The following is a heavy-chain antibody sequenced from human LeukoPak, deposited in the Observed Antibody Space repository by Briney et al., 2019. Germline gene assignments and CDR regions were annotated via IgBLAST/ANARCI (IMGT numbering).Heavy chain of an antibody. CDR1: GFTFSGSA. V-gene: IGHV3-73*01. J-gene: IGHJ4*02. D-gene: IGHD3-10*01. CDR3: TRSWAYYYGSGSDY. CDR2: IRSKANSYAT. Sequence: AGGSLRLSCAPSGFTFSGSAMHWVRQASGKGLQWVGRIRSKANSYATAYAASVKGRFTISRDDSKNTAYLQMNSLKTEDTAVYYCTRSWAYYYGSGSDYWGQGTLVTVSS.